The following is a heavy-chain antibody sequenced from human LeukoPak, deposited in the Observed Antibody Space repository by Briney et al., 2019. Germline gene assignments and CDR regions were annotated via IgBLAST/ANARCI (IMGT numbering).Heavy chain of an antibody. V-gene: IGHV4-59*01. CDR2: IYYSGST. CDR1: GGSTSSYY. Sequence: PSETLSLTCTVSGGSTSSYYWSWIRQPPGKGLEWIGYIYYSGSTNYNPSLKSRVTISVDTSKNQFSLKLSSVTAADTAVYYCARAYYYYYGMDVWGQGTTVTVSS. CDR3: ARAYYYYYGMDV. J-gene: IGHJ6*02.